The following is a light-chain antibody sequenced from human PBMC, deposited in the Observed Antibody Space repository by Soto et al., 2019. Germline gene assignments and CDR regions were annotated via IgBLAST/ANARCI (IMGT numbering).Light chain of an antibody. V-gene: IGKV3-20*01. CDR1: QSVSSSY. Sequence: EIVLTQSPATLSLSPGEIATLSFSASQSVSSSYLAWYQQKPGQAPRLLIYGASSRATGIPDRFSGSGSGTDFTLTISGLEPEDFAVYSCQQYDSSPTFGGGTKVDIK. J-gene: IGKJ4*01. CDR2: GAS. CDR3: QQYDSSPT.